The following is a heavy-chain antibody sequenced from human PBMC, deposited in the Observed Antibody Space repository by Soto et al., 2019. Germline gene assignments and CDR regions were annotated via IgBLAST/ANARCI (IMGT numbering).Heavy chain of an antibody. CDR1: GFTFDDYA. CDR3: AKDISFDIWRSSSTFDY. D-gene: IGHD3-9*01. CDR2: ISWNSGSI. V-gene: IGHV3-9*01. J-gene: IGHJ4*02. Sequence: HPGGSLRLSCAASGFTFDDYAMHWFRQAPGKGLEWVSGISWNSGSIGYADSVKGRLTISRDNAKNSLYLQMNSLRAEDTALYYCAKDISFDIWRSSSTFDYWGQGTLVTIST.